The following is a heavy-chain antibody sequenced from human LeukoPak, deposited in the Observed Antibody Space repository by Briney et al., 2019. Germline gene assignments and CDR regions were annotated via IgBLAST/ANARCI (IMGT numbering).Heavy chain of an antibody. J-gene: IGHJ4*02. Sequence: PSETLSLTCAVYGGSFSGYYWSWIRQPPGKGLEWIGEINHSGSTNYNPSLKSRVTISVDTSKNQFSLKLSSVTAPDTAVYYCARGQPYYDFWSGSATNFDYWGQGTLVTVSS. CDR1: GGSFSGYY. CDR3: ARGQPYYDFWSGSATNFDY. D-gene: IGHD3-3*01. V-gene: IGHV4-34*01. CDR2: INHSGST.